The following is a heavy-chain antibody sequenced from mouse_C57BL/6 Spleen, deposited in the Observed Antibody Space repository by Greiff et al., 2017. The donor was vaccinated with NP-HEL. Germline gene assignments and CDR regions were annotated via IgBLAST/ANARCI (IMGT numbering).Heavy chain of an antibody. CDR1: GYTFTDHT. CDR3: ARIRDGYYGYFDV. D-gene: IGHD2-3*01. J-gene: IGHJ1*03. CDR2: IYPRDGST. Sequence: VKLQESDAELVKPGASVKISCKVSGYTFTDHTIHWMKQRPEQGLEWIGYIYPRDGSTKYNEKFKGKATLTADKSSSTAYMQLNSLTSEDSAVYFCARIRDGYYGYFDVWGTGTTVTVSS. V-gene: IGHV1-78*01.